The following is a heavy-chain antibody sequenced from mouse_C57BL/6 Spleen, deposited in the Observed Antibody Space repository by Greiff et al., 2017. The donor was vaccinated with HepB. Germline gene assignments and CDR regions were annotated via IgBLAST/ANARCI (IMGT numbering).Heavy chain of an antibody. V-gene: IGHV1-53*01. D-gene: IGHD1-1*01. CDR3: AREGKYYGSSPYYFDY. Sequence: QVQLQQPGTELVKPGASVKLSCKASGYTFTSYWMHWVKQRPGQGLEWIGNINPSNGGTNYNEKFKSKATLTVDKSSSTAYMQLSSLTSEDSAVYYGAREGKYYGSSPYYFDYWGQGTTLTVSS. CDR2: INPSNGGT. CDR1: GYTFTSYW. J-gene: IGHJ2*01.